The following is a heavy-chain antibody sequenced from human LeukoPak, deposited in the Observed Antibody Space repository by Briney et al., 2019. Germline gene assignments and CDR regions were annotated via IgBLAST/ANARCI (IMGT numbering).Heavy chain of an antibody. CDR2: IKQDGSEK. CDR3: ARAAYCGGDCSLGYGWFDP. J-gene: IGHJ5*02. Sequence: PGGSLRLSCAASGFTFSTYWMSWVRQAPGKGLEWVANIKQDGSEKYYVDSVEGRFTISRDNARNSLYLQMNSLRAEDTAVYYCARAAYCGGDCSLGYGWFDPWGQGTLVTVSS. CDR1: GFTFSTYW. D-gene: IGHD2-21*02. V-gene: IGHV3-7*04.